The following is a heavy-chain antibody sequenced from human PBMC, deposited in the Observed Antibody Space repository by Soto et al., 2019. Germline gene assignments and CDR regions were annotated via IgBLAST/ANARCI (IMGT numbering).Heavy chain of an antibody. V-gene: IGHV1-69*12. CDR1: GGTFSSYA. CDR2: IIPIFGTA. Sequence: QVQLVQSGAEVKKPGSSVKVSCKASGGTFSSYAISWVRQAPGQGLEWMGGIIPIFGTANYAQKFQGRVTITADESTSTAYMELSSQRSEDTAVYYCARLNVVKGELNRTNDYWGQGTLVTVSS. CDR3: ARLNVVKGELNRTNDY. D-gene: IGHD1-7*01. J-gene: IGHJ4*02.